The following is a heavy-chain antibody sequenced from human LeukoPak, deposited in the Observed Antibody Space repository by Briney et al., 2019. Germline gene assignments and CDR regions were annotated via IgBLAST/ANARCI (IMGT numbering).Heavy chain of an antibody. V-gene: IGHV3-23*01. J-gene: IGHJ3*02. CDR1: GFTLSSYA. Sequence: GGSLRLSCAASGFTLSSYAMSGVLQAPGKGLEWVSAISGSGGSTYYADSVKGRFTISRDNSKNTPYLQMNSLRAEDTAVYYCAKDLRARVLSPDSPTYYYDSSGYPRVPCHAFDIWGQGTMVTVSS. CDR3: AKDLRARVLSPDSPTYYYDSSGYPRVPCHAFDI. CDR2: ISGSGGST. D-gene: IGHD3-22*01.